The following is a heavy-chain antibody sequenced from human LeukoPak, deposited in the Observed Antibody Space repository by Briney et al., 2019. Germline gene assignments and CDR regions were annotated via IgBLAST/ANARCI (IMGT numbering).Heavy chain of an antibody. CDR1: GGSISSSSYY. Sequence: PSETLSLTCTVSGGSISSSSYYWSWIRQPPGKGLEWIGNIYYRGSTYYNPSLKSRVTISVDTSKNQFSLKLSSVTAADTAVYYCARVSNSWPHYYFDSWGQGTLVTVSS. J-gene: IGHJ4*02. D-gene: IGHD6-13*01. V-gene: IGHV4-39*07. CDR3: ARVSNSWPHYYFDS. CDR2: IYYRGST.